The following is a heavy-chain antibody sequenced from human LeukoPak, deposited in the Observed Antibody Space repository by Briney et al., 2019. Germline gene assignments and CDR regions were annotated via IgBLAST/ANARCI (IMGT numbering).Heavy chain of an antibody. V-gene: IGHV4-34*01. J-gene: IGHJ4*02. CDR1: GGSFSGYY. CDR3: ARRVTGRKGFDY. D-gene: IGHD1-20*01. Sequence: SETLSLTCAVYGGSFSGYYWSWIRQPPGKGLEWIGEINHSGSTNYNPSLKSRVTISVDTSKNQFSLKLSSVTAADTAVYYCARRVTGRKGFDYWGQGTLVTVSS. CDR2: INHSGST.